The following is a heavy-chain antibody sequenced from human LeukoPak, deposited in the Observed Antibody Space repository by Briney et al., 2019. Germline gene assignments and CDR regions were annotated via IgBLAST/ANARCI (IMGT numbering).Heavy chain of an antibody. CDR3: AREEVRGVTQFDY. D-gene: IGHD3-10*01. CDR2: IKQDGSEK. V-gene: IGHV3-7*01. CDR1: GFTFSSYE. J-gene: IGHJ4*02. Sequence: GGSLRLSCAVSGFTFSSYEMNWVRQAPGKGLEWVANIKQDGSEKYYVDSVKGRFTISRDNAKNSLYLQMNSLRAEDTAVYYCAREEVRGVTQFDYWGQGTLVTVSS.